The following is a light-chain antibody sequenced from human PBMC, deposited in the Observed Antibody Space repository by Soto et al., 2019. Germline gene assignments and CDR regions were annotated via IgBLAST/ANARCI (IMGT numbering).Light chain of an antibody. CDR3: SSYAGTNNLG. V-gene: IGLV2-8*01. Sequence: QSALTQPPSASGSPGQSVTISCTGTSSDVGGYNYVSWYQQYPGKAPKIMIYEVSERPSGVPVRFSGSKSGNTASLTVSGLQAEDEADYYCSSYAGTNNLGFGGGTKLTVL. J-gene: IGLJ3*02. CDR1: SSDVGGYNY. CDR2: EVS.